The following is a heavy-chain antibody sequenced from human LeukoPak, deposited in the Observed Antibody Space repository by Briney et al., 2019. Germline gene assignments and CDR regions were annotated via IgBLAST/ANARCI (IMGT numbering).Heavy chain of an antibody. Sequence: ASVKVSCKGSDYTYTNYGISWVRQAPGQGLEWMGWISGYNGNTKYAQKFQGRVTMTTETSTSTAYMELRSLRPDDTAVYYCARDRGVVVVAATWDYWGQGTLVTVSS. J-gene: IGHJ4*02. V-gene: IGHV1-18*01. CDR3: ARDRGVVVVAATWDY. CDR2: ISGYNGNT. D-gene: IGHD2-15*01. CDR1: DYTYTNYG.